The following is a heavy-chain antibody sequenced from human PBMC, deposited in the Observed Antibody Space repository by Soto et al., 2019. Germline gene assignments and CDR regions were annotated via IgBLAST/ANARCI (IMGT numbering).Heavy chain of an antibody. D-gene: IGHD3-16*01. V-gene: IGHV4-59*02. J-gene: IGHJ4*02. CDR2: IHSSGTT. Sequence: SETLSLTCTVSGCSVSGYFGSWIRQPPGKGLEYIGFIHSSGTTNYNTSLKSRVTVSVDTSKNQISLKLKSLTTADTAIYYCARSGHTFGGVVWGQGIPVTVSS. CDR1: GCSVSGYF. CDR3: ARSGHTFGGVV.